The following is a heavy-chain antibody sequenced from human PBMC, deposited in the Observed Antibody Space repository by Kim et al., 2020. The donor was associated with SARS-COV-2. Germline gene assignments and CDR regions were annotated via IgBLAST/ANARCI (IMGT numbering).Heavy chain of an antibody. CDR3: ARGYFYGRDVFDI. V-gene: IGHV3-48*02. D-gene: IGHD5-18*01. Sequence: GGSLRLSCAASGFTFSSYSLNWVRQAPGKGLEWVSYISGYSSAIYYADSVKGRFTISRDNAKNSLYLQMSSLEDEDTAVYYCARGYFYGRDVFDIWGQGTMVTVS. CDR2: ISGYSSAI. CDR1: GFTFSSYS. J-gene: IGHJ3*02.